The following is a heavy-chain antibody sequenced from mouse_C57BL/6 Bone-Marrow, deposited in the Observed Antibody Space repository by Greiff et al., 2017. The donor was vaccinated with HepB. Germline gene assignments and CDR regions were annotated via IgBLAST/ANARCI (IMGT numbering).Heavy chain of an antibody. J-gene: IGHJ2*01. CDR2: ISSGGDYI. CDR1: GFTFSSYA. CDR3: TREDGSSPLDY. Sequence: EVKVEESGEGLVKPGGSLKLSCAASGFTFSSYAMSWVRQTPEKRLEWVAYISSGGDYIYYADTVKGRFTISRDNARNTLYLQMSSLKSEDTAMYYCTREDGSSPLDYWGQGTTLTVSS. V-gene: IGHV5-9-1*02. D-gene: IGHD1-1*01.